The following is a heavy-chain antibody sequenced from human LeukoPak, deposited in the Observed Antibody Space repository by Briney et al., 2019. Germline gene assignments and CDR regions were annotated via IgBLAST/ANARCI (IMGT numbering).Heavy chain of an antibody. J-gene: IGHJ4*02. CDR2: IYYSGST. D-gene: IGHD5-18*01. V-gene: IGHV4-59*01. Sequence: TSETLSLTCTVSGGSISIYYWSWIRQPPGKGLEWVGYIYYSGSTNYNPSLKGGVTISVDTSKNQFSLKLRSVTAADTAVYHCAIGAVTAMGPFDYWGQGTLVPVSS. CDR1: GGSISIYY. CDR3: AIGAVTAMGPFDY.